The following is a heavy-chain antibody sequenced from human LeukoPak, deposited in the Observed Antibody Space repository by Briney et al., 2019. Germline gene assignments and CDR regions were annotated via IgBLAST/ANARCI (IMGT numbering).Heavy chain of an antibody. V-gene: IGHV3-30-3*01. D-gene: IGHD2-8*01. CDR3: ARDLMPPGAADAFDI. CDR2: ISYDGSNK. CDR1: GFTFSSYA. J-gene: IGHJ3*02. Sequence: GRSLRLSCAASGFTFSSYAMHWVRQAPGKGLEWVAVISYDGSNKYYADSVKGRFTISRDNSKNTLYLQMNSLRAEDTAVHYCARDLMPPGAADAFDIWGQGTMVTVSS.